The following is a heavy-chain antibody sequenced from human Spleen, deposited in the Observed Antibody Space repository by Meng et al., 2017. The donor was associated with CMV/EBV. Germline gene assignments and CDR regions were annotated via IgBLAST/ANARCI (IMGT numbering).Heavy chain of an antibody. D-gene: IGHD3-3*01. CDR2: ISPATGTT. CDR1: TFDKYY. Sequence: TFDKYYFHWVRQAPGQGLEWMGSISPATGTTTYAQRFQGRLTMTRDTSTATVYMGMRSLRSEDTAVYYCGRDYDFWSDFPGYWGQGTLVTVSS. J-gene: IGHJ4*02. CDR3: GRDYDFWSDFPGY. V-gene: IGHV1-46*02.